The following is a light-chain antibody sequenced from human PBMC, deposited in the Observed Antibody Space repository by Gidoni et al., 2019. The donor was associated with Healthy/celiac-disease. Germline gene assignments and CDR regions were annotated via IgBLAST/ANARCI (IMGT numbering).Light chain of an antibody. CDR2: AAS. J-gene: IGKJ3*01. V-gene: IGKV1-27*01. Sequence: DIQRTQSPCSLSAAVGDRVTITCRESQGISNYLAWYQQIPGKVPKPLIYAASTLQSGVPSRFIGSGSAADFTLIISILQPEDVATYYCQKYNSAAFTFGPGTNVDIK. CDR3: QKYNSAAFT. CDR1: QGISNY.